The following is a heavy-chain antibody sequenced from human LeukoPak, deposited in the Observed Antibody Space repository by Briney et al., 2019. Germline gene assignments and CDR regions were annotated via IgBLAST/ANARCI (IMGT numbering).Heavy chain of an antibody. D-gene: IGHD1-26*01. J-gene: IGHJ4*02. CDR1: GYTFTSYG. CDR3: ASSPRIVGATHFDY. Sequence: GASVKVSCKASGYTFTSYGISWVRQAPGQGLEWMGWINPNSGGTNYAQKFQGRVTMTRDTSISTAYMELSRLRSDDTAVYYCASSPRIVGATHFDYWGQGTLVTVSS. CDR2: INPNSGGT. V-gene: IGHV1-2*02.